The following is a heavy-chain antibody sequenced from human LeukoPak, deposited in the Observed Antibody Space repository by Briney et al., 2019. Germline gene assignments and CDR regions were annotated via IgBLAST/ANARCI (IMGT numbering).Heavy chain of an antibody. Sequence: PSETLSLTCTVSGGSISSGSYYWGWIRQPPGKGLEWIGSIYYSGSTYYNPSLKSRVTISVDTSKNQFSLKLSSVTAADTAVYYCARDEQVGAIRCWGQGTLVTVSS. CDR2: IYYSGST. D-gene: IGHD1-26*01. CDR3: ARDEQVGAIRC. J-gene: IGHJ4*02. V-gene: IGHV4-39*07. CDR1: GGSISSGSYY.